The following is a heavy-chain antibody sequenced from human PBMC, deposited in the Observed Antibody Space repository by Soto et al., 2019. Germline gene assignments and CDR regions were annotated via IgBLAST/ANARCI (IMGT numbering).Heavy chain of an antibody. J-gene: IGHJ5*02. CDR3: SRAISSTWAKGWLDP. V-gene: IGHV1-18*01. Sequence: GLLVQSGGEVRKPGASVTVSCKASGYTFRSYGVAWVRQVPGQGLEWMGWISGDSGETTYAQNLRGRITLTADSSATTAYMELRSLRSKDTAVYYCSRAISSTWAKGWLDPWGQGTLITVSS. CDR2: ISGDSGET. D-gene: IGHD6-6*01. CDR1: GYTFRSYG.